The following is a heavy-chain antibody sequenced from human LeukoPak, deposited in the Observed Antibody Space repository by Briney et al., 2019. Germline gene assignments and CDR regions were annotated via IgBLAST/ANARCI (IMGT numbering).Heavy chain of an antibody. V-gene: IGHV3-21*01. CDR1: GFTFSSYS. J-gene: IGHJ4*02. Sequence: TGGSLRLSCAASGFTFSSYSMNWVRQAPGKGLEWVSSISSSSSSYIYYADSVKGRFTISRDNAKNSLYLQMNSLRAEDTAVYYCARALFGGDLHNFDYWGQGTLVTVSS. CDR2: ISSSSSSYI. D-gene: IGHD2-21*01. CDR3: ARALFGGDLHNFDY.